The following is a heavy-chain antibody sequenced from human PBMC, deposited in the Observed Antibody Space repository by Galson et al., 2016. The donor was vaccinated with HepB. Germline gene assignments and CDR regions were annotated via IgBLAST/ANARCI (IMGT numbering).Heavy chain of an antibody. J-gene: IGHJ4*02. CDR2: TYYRAKWYN. V-gene: IGHV6-1*01. Sequence: CAISGDSVSSNSAAWNWIRQSPSRGLEWLGRTYYRAKWYNDYAVSVKSRITINVDTSKNQFSLQLNSVTPEDTAGYYCAREYSTGYYERFLAKRARRGFDYWGQGTLVTVSS. CDR1: GDSVSSNSAA. D-gene: IGHD6-19*01. CDR3: AREYSTGYYERFLAKRARRGFDY.